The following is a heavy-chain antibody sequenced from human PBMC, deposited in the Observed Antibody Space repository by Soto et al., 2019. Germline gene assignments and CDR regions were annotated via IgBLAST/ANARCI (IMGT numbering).Heavy chain of an antibody. CDR2: IIPIFGIA. Sequence: KVCSKAPGGAYNRKCLSWVRQAPGHGLEWIGRIIPIFGIASYAQKFQGRVTITADKSTSTAYMELSSLRSEDTAVYYCDVEAAAGTGGMDVWGQGTTVTVSS. V-gene: IGHV1-69*02. CDR3: DVEAAAGTGGMDV. D-gene: IGHD6-13*01. J-gene: IGHJ6*02. CDR1: GGAYNRKC.